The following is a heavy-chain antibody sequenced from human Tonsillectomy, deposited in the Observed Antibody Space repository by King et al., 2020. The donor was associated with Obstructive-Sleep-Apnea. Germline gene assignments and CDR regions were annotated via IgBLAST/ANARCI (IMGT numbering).Heavy chain of an antibody. Sequence: QLVQSGAEVKRPGASAEVSCRASGYPFNNFGVTWVRQAPGQGLEWMGWISTYNADSNYAQKFQGRVSLTTDTSTNTAYMELRNLISDDTAIYYCARDPGTGLLALWGQGTLVTVSS. CDR3: ARDPGTGLLAL. V-gene: IGHV1-18*04. D-gene: IGHD3/OR15-3a*01. J-gene: IGHJ4*02. CDR2: ISTYNADS. CDR1: GYPFNNFG.